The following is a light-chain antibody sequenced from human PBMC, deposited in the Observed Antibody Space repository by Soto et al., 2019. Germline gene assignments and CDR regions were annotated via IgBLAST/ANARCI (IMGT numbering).Light chain of an antibody. J-gene: IGKJ4*01. V-gene: IGKV1-9*01. CDR3: QQLNSYPFT. Sequence: IQLTQSPSSLSASVGDRVTITCRASQGISSYLAWYQQKPGKAPKLLIYAASNLQDGVPSRFSGSGSGTDFTLTISSLQPEDFATYYCQQLNSYPFTFGGGTKVDIK. CDR1: QGISSY. CDR2: AAS.